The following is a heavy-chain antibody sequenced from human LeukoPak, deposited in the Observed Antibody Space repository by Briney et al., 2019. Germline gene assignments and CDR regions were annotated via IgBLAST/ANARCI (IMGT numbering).Heavy chain of an antibody. V-gene: IGHV4-59*01. J-gene: IGHJ4*02. Sequence: SETLSLTCTVSGYSISSYYWSWIRQPPGKGLEWIGYIYYSGSTNYNPSLKSRVTISVDTSKNQFSLKLSSVTAADTAVYYCARGRDRGYDFWSGYLYYFDYWGQGTLVTVSS. CDR3: ARGRDRGYDFWSGYLYYFDY. CDR2: IYYSGST. CDR1: GYSISSYY. D-gene: IGHD3-3*01.